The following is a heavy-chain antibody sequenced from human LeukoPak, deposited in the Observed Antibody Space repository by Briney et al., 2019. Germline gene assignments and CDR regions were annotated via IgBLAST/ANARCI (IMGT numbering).Heavy chain of an antibody. CDR2: IWPGDSDT. J-gene: IGHJ4*02. CDR1: GYSFTSYW. V-gene: IGHV5-51*01. CDR3: ARRYSGSYYPEYFDY. D-gene: IGHD1-26*01. Sequence: GESLKISCKGSGYSFTSYWIGWVRQMPGKGLEWMGIIWPGDSDTRYSPSLQGQVTISADKSNSTAYLQWSSLKASDTAMYYCARRYSGSYYPEYFDYWGQGTLVTVSS.